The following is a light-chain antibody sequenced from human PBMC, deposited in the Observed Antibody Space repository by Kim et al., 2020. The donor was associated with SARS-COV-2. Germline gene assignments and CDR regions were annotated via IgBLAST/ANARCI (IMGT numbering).Light chain of an antibody. CDR3: CSYAGSVV. CDR1: SSDVGSYNY. Sequence: QSALTQPRSVSGSPGQSVTISCTGTSSDVGSYNYVSWYQQHPGKAPKLIIYDVTKRPSGVPDRFSGSKSGNTASLTISGLQAEDEADYCCSYAGSVVFGGGTQLTVL. V-gene: IGLV2-11*01. CDR2: DVT. J-gene: IGLJ2*01.